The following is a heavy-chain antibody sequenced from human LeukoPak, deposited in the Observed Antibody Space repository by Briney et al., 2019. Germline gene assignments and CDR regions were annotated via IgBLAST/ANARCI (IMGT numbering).Heavy chain of an antibody. D-gene: IGHD3-10*01. Sequence: ASVKVSCKASGYTFTGYYMHWVRQAPGQGLEWMGIINPSGGSTSYAQKFQGRVTMTRDMSTSTVYMELSSLGSEDTAVYYCARGLMTRGSGTYYYYYYMDVWGKGTTVTVSS. CDR1: GYTFTGYY. CDR3: ARGLMTRGSGTYYYYYYMDV. CDR2: INPSGGST. J-gene: IGHJ6*03. V-gene: IGHV1-46*01.